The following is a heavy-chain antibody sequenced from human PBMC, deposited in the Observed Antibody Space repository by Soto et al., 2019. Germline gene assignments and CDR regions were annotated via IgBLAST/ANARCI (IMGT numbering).Heavy chain of an antibody. Sequence: SETLSLTSDVYGGSFSGYIWTWIRQTPGKGLQWIGQINHSGSANYNPSLKSRVTISVDTSKNQFSLKLSSVTAADTAVYYCARGAYYDILTGYSRASYYFDYWGQGTLVTVSS. CDR3: ARGAYYDILTGYSRASYYFDY. CDR2: INHSGSA. CDR1: GGSFSGYI. D-gene: IGHD3-9*01. V-gene: IGHV4-34*01. J-gene: IGHJ4*02.